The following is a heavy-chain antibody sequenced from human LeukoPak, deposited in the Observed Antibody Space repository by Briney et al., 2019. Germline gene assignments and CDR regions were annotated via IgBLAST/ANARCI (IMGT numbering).Heavy chain of an antibody. CDR2: ISSSGFTL. CDR3: ARTYYDILTSYNPYFDY. Sequence: GGSLRLSCVASGFTCSDYSMNWVRQAPGKGLEWVSYISSSGFTLNYADSVKGRFTISRDNAKNSLYLQMNSLRAEDTAVYYCARTYYDILTSYNPYFDYWGQGTLVTVSS. D-gene: IGHD3-9*01. V-gene: IGHV3-48*01. CDR1: GFTCSDYS. J-gene: IGHJ4*02.